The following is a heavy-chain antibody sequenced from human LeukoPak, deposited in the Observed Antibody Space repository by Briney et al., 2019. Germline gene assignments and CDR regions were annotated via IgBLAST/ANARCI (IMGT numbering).Heavy chain of an antibody. CDR2: IYGDDDK. V-gene: IGHV2-5*02. D-gene: IGHD2-15*01. Sequence: KESGPTLVKPTQTLTLTCTFSGFSLSTSGVGVGWIRQPPGKALEWLALIYGDDDKRYSPSLKSRLTITKDTSKNQVVLTMTNMDPVDTGTYYCAHSPRRDCSGGSCYSGVQTFDPWGQGTLVTVSS. CDR1: GFSLSTSGVG. CDR3: AHSPRRDCSGGSCYSGVQTFDP. J-gene: IGHJ5*02.